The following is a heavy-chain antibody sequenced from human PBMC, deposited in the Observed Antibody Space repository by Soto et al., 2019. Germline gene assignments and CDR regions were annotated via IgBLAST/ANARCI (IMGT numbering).Heavy chain of an antibody. V-gene: IGHV1-2*02. CDR2: TTPKRGST. J-gene: IGHJ4*02. Sequence: GASVKASCKAPGDTFTANYIHSGRQAPGQGFECMGCTTPKRGSTNYPQKFQGRVTMTRDTSLSTVYMTLTRLTSDDTAVYYCASDLEQGGGSAGFDYSGRGTLVTVPQ. CDR1: GDTFTANY. CDR3: ASDLEQGGGSAGFDY. D-gene: IGHD1-26*01.